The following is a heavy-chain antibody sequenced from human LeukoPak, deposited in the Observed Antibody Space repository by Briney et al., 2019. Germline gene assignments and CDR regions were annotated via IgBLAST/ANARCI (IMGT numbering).Heavy chain of an antibody. CDR2: ISGSGGST. V-gene: IGHV3-23*01. J-gene: IGHJ4*02. Sequence: PRGSLRLSCAASGFTFSSYAMSWVRRAPGKGLEWVSAISGSGGSTYYADSVKGRFTISRDNSKNTLYLQMNSLRAEDTAVYYCAKGGSSGWFDVIDYWGQGTLVTVSS. D-gene: IGHD6-19*01. CDR3: AKGGSSGWFDVIDY. CDR1: GFTFSSYA.